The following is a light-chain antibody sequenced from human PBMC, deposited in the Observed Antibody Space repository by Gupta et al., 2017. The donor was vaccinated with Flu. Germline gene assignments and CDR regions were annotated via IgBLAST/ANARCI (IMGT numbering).Light chain of an antibody. J-gene: IGLJ3*02. CDR3: QSYDSSLSVWV. CDR2: GNS. V-gene: IGLV1-40*01. Sequence: SVLTQPPSVSGAPGQRVPIPCTGSSSNIGAGYDVHWYQQLPGTAPKLLSYGNSNRPSGVPDRFSGSKSGTSASLAITGLQAEDEADYYCQSYDSSLSVWVFGGGTKLTVL. CDR1: SSNIGAGYD.